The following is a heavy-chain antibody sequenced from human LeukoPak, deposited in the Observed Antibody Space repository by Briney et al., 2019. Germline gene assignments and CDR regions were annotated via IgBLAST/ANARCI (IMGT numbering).Heavy chain of an antibody. CDR1: GGTFSSYA. V-gene: IGHV1-69*05. CDR3: ASGYYAYYFDY. J-gene: IGHJ4*02. Sequence: ASVKVSCKASGGTFSSYAISWVRQAPGQGLEWMGGIIPIFGTANYAQKFQGRVTITTDESTSTAYMELSSLRSEDTAVYYCASGYYAYYFDYWGQGTLVTVSS. CDR2: IIPIFGTA. D-gene: IGHD3-22*01.